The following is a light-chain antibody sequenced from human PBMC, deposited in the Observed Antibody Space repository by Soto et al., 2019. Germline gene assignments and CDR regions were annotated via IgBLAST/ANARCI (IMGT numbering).Light chain of an antibody. CDR3: QLYDSSSLFS. CDR2: GAS. V-gene: IGKV3-20*01. CDR1: QSVSSNY. J-gene: IGKJ3*01. Sequence: EIVLTQSPGTLSLSPGERATLSCRASQSVSSNYLAWYRQTPGQAPRLLISGASGRATGIPDRFSGSGSGTDFTPTISCLEPEDFAVYYCQLYDSSSLFSFGPGTKVEVK.